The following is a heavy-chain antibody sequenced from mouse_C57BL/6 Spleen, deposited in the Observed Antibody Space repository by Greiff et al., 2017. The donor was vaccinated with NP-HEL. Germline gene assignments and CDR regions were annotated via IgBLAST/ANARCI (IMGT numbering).Heavy chain of an antibody. CDR1: GYAFTNYL. Sequence: VQLQQSGAELVRPGTSVKVSCKASGYAFTNYLIEWVKQRPGQGLEWIGVINPGSGGTNYNEKFKGKATLPADKSSSTAYMQLSSLTSEDSAVYFCARGGIYYDYDGFAYWGQGTLVTVSA. J-gene: IGHJ3*01. CDR3: ARGGIYYDYDGFAY. CDR2: INPGSGGT. V-gene: IGHV1-54*01. D-gene: IGHD2-4*01.